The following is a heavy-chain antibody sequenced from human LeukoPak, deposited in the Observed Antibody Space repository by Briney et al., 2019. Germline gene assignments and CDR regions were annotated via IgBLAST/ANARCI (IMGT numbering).Heavy chain of an antibody. CDR1: GGSISSSNW. J-gene: IGHJ3*02. CDR3: ARRVKGGVISDDAFDI. D-gene: IGHD3-10*01. Sequence: SETLSPTCAVSGGSISSSNWWSWVRQPPGKGLEWIGEIYHSGSTNYNPSLKSRVTISVDKSKNQFSLKLSSVTAADTAVYYCARRVKGGVISDDAFDIWGQGTMVTVSS. V-gene: IGHV4-4*02. CDR2: IYHSGST.